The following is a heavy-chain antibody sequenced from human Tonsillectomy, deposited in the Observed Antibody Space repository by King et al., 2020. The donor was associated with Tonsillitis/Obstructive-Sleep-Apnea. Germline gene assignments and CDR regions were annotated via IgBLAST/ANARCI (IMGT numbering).Heavy chain of an antibody. J-gene: IGHJ4*02. CDR1: GGSFSGYY. D-gene: IGHD6-13*01. V-gene: IGHV4-34*01. CDR2: INNSGST. CDR3: AAGTYYFDY. Sequence: VQLQQWGAGLLKPSETLSLTCAVYGGSFSGYYWSWIRQPPGKGLEWIGEINNSGSTNYNAALKSRVTISLDTTKNHFSLKLSSVTAADTAVYYCAAGTYYFDYWGQGTLVTVSS.